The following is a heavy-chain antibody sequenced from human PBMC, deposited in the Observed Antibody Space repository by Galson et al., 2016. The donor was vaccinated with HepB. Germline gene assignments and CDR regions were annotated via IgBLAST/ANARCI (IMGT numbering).Heavy chain of an antibody. Sequence: SLRLSCAASRFTFKSHSMSWVRQAPGKGLEWVSAISENGGSTHYADSVKGRFTISRDNSKNTLYLQMNSVRAEDTAVYYCARDQGYCSGITCLIYDYWGQGTLVTV. CDR1: RFTFKSHS. CDR2: ISENGGST. CDR3: ARDQGYCSGITCLIYDY. V-gene: IGHV3-23*01. D-gene: IGHD2-2*01. J-gene: IGHJ4*02.